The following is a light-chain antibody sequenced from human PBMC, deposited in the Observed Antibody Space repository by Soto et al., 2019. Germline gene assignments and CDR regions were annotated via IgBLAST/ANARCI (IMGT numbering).Light chain of an antibody. CDR2: GAS. CDR1: QNINTY. CDR3: QQYTNWPSWT. V-gene: IGKV3-15*01. Sequence: EKVMTQSPATLSMSPGDRATLSCRASQNINTYLAWYQQKPGQAPRLLIYGASTRATGIPARFSGSGSGTEFTLTISSLQSEDFAVYYCQQYTNWPSWTFGQGTKVEIK. J-gene: IGKJ1*01.